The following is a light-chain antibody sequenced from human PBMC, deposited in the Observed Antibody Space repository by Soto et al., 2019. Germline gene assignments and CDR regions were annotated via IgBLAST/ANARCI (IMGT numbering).Light chain of an antibody. Sequence: EVVLTQSPGTLSLSPGERASLSCRASQSVSNNYLAWYQQKPGQSPKLLIFGSSDRATGIPDRFSGSGSGTDFTLTISRLEPEDFAVYYCQQYGSSPPYTFGQRTKREIK. CDR3: QQYGSSPPYT. V-gene: IGKV3-20*01. CDR1: QSVSNNY. J-gene: IGKJ2*01. CDR2: GSS.